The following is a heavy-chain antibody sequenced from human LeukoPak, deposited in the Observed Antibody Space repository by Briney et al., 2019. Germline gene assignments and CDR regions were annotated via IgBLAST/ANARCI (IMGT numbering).Heavy chain of an antibody. J-gene: IGHJ4*02. D-gene: IGHD3-3*01. CDR1: GYTFTDYY. CDR2: INPNSGGT. CDR3: ARVHYDFWSGQPDY. Sequence: ASVKVSCKASGYTFTDYYMHWVRQAPGQGLEWMGWINPNSGGTNYAQKFQGRVTMTRDTSISTAYTELSRLRSDDTAVYYCARVHYDFWSGQPDYWGQGTLVTVSS. V-gene: IGHV1-2*02.